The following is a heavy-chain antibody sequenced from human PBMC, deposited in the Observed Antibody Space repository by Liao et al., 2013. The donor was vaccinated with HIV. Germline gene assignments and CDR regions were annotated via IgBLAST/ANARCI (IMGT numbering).Heavy chain of an antibody. Sequence: QVQLQESGPGLVKPSETLSLTCAVYGGSFSGYYWSWIRQPPGKGLEWIGEINHSGSTNYNPSLKSRVTISVDTSKNQFSLKLSSVTAADTAVYYCARSMLLRPNWFDPWGQGTLVTVSS. V-gene: IGHV4-34*01. D-gene: IGHD2-15*01. CDR2: INHSGST. CDR1: GGSFSGYY. CDR3: ARSMLLRPNWFDP. J-gene: IGHJ5*02.